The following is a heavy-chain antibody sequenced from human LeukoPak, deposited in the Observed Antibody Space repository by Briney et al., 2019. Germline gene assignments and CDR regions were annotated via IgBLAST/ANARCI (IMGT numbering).Heavy chain of an antibody. CDR3: ARDPWGGDAFDI. D-gene: IGHD7-27*01. V-gene: IGHV3-43D*04. CDR2: ISWDGGST. J-gene: IGHJ3*02. CDR1: GFTFDDYA. Sequence: GGSLRLSCAASGFTFDDYAMHWVRQAPGKGLEWVSLISWDGGSTYYADSVKGRFTISRDNAKNSLYLQMNSLRAEDTAVYYCARDPWGGDAFDIWGQGTMVTVSS.